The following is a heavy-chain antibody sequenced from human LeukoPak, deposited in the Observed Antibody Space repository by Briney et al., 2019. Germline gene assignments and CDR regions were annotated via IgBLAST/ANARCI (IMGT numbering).Heavy chain of an antibody. J-gene: IGHJ4*02. D-gene: IGHD2-21*02. CDR1: GGSISSYY. CDR3: ARGGLAYCGGDCYPDPNFDY. CDR2: IYYSGST. V-gene: IGHV4-59*01. Sequence: SETLSLTCTVSGGSISSYYWSWIRQPPGKGLEWIGYIYYSGSTNYNPSLKCRVTISVDTSKNQFSLELSSVTAADTAVYYCARGGLAYCGGDCYPDPNFDYWGQGTLVTVSS.